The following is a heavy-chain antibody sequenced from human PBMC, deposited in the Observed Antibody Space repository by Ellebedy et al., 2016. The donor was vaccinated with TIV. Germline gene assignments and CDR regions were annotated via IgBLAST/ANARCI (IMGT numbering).Heavy chain of an antibody. D-gene: IGHD3-9*01. CDR2: INPSGRDT. J-gene: IGHJ4*02. CDR1: GYTFTRYY. CDR3: ARGGSNDSLTGYPTFDY. V-gene: IGHV1-46*01. Sequence: AASVKVSCKASGYTFTRYYMHXLRQAPGQGLDWMGIINPSGRDTTYAQKFQGRVAVTRDTSTSTVYMGLSLRSDDTAVYYCARGGSNDSLTGYPTFDYWGQGTLVTVSS.